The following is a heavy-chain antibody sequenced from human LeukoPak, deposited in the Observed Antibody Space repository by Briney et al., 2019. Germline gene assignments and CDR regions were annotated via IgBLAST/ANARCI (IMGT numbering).Heavy chain of an antibody. D-gene: IGHD2-2*03. J-gene: IGHJ4*02. CDR3: ARDLGCCSSTSCPRWSFDY. V-gene: IGHV1-2*02. Sequence: ASVKVSCKASGYTFTGYYMHWVRQAPGQGLEWMGWINPNSGGTNYAQKFQGRVTMTRDTSISTAYMELSRLRSDDTAVYYCARDLGCCSSTSCPRWSFDYWGQGTLSPSPQ. CDR2: INPNSGGT. CDR1: GYTFTGYY.